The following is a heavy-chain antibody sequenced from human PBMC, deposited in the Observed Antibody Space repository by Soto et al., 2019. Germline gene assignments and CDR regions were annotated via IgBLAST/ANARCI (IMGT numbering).Heavy chain of an antibody. V-gene: IGHV1-18*04. CDR3: ARFVPGFDY. CDR1: GFTFTTYG. J-gene: IGHJ4*02. CDR2: ITTYNGAA. Sequence: ASVKVSCKASGFTFTTYGFNWVRQAPGQGLEWVAWITTYNGAASYPQRLQSRVTVTTDTPTTTAYMELRGLRSDDTAVYYCARFVPGFDYWGQGTLVTVSS.